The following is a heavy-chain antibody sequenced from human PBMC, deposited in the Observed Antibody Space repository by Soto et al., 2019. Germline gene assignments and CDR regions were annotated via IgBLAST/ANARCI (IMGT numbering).Heavy chain of an antibody. D-gene: IGHD2-8*01. J-gene: IGHJ3*01. CDR3: ARNLRLGSSFGFNGFSDAAFDV. V-gene: IGHV3-30*14. CDR1: GFPFASRA. Sequence: QLVESGGGVVRPGTSLRLTCTASGFPFASRAMHWVRQAPGKGLEWVAIISYDGKSSYYSAPVNGRFFISRDNSQNTSYLQMNSITTEDSSLYYCARNLRLGSSFGFNGFSDAAFDVWGRGTMVTVSS. CDR2: ISYDGKSS.